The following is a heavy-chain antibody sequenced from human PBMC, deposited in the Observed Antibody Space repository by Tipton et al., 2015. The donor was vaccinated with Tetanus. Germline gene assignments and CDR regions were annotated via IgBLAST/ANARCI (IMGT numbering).Heavy chain of an antibody. J-gene: IGHJ4*02. V-gene: IGHV4-34*01. CDR1: GGSLSRYY. D-gene: IGHD5/OR15-5a*01. CDR3: ARLREIVSRSGWAFDY. Sequence: LRLSCAVYGGSLSRYYWTWIRQPPGKGLEWIGEVDDSGSTNYSPSLKSRVTISLDTSKNEFSLTLSSVTAADTAVYYCARLREIVSRSGWAFDYWGQGILVTVSS. CDR2: VDDSGST.